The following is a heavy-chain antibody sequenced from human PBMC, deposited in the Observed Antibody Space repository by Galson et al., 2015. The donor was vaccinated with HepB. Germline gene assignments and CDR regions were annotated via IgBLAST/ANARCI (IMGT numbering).Heavy chain of an antibody. Sequence: SLRLSCAASGFTFRDYYMNWIRQAPGKGLEWISYISSSGSTMYYADSVKGRFTISRDNAKNSLFLQMNSLRAEDTAVYYCARDDLPDYYYGSSSPWFDPWGQGTLVTVSS. V-gene: IGHV3-11*01. CDR3: ARDDLPDYYYGSSSPWFDP. J-gene: IGHJ5*02. CDR1: GFTFRDYY. CDR2: ISSSGSTM. D-gene: IGHD3-10*01.